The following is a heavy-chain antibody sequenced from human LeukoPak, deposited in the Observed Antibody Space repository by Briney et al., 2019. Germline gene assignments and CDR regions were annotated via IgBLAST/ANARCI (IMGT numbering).Heavy chain of an antibody. CDR1: GFTFSSYG. J-gene: IGHJ4*02. D-gene: IGHD6-19*01. CDR3: AKDGSSGWYFLHY. CDR2: ISGSGGST. Sequence: GGTLRLSCAASGFTFSSYGMSWVRQAPGKGLEWVSAISGSGGSTYYADSVKGRFTISRDNSKNTLYLQMNSLRAEDTAVYYCAKDGSSGWYFLHYWGQGTLVTVSS. V-gene: IGHV3-23*01.